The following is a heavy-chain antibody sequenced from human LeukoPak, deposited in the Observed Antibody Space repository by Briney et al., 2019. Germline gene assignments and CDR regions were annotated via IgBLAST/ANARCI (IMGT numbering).Heavy chain of an antibody. D-gene: IGHD6-13*01. Sequence: SETLSLTCAVYGGSFSGYYWSWIRQPPGKGLEWIGEINHSGSTNYNPSLKSRVTISVDTSKNQFSLKLSSVTAADTAVYYCARFRRGSWFTQTFDYWGQGTLVTVSS. CDR1: GGSFSGYY. J-gene: IGHJ4*02. CDR3: ARFRRGSWFTQTFDY. V-gene: IGHV4-34*01. CDR2: INHSGST.